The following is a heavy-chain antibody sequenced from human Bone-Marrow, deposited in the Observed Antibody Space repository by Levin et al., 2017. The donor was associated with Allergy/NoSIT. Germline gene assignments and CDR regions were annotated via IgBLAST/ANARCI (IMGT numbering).Heavy chain of an antibody. D-gene: IGHD5-12*01. CDR3: ARDIGYEATFYGLDV. CDR1: GFTFRSYG. J-gene: IGHJ6*02. Sequence: GESLKISCAASGFTFRSYGMHWVRQAPGKGLEWVAVIWYSGSHQYYADSVKGRFTISRDSSKNTLFLQMNNLTVEDTAVYFCARDIGYEATFYGLDVWGQGTTVIVSS. V-gene: IGHV3-33*01. CDR2: IWYSGSHQ.